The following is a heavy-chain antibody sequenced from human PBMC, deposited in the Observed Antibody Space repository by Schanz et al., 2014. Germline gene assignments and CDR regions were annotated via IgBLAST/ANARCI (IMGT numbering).Heavy chain of an antibody. CDR3: ARGRGYIIGQ. CDR2: INSAGTT. J-gene: IGHJ4*02. V-gene: IGHV3-53*01. CDR1: GFSVSNTY. Sequence: EVQLVESGGGLLQPGGSLRLSCVVSGFSVSNTYMHWVRQPPGKGLEWVSVINSAGTTYYADSVKGRFTFSRDSSKNTVYLQMDSLRADDTSVYYCARGRGYIIGQWGQGILVTVSS. D-gene: IGHD3-10*01.